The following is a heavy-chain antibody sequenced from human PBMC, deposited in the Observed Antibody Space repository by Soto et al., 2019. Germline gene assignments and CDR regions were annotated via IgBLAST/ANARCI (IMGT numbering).Heavy chain of an antibody. CDR3: ARRICSLARSYHNWFDP. CDR1: AGTFSSYA. Sequence: SVKVSCKASAGTFSSYAISWVRQAPGQGLEWMGGIIPIFGTANYAQKFQGRVTITADESTSTAYMELSSLRSEDTAVYYCARRICSLARSYHNWFDPWGQGTLVTVSS. D-gene: IGHD2-15*01. CDR2: IIPIFGTA. V-gene: IGHV1-69*13. J-gene: IGHJ5*02.